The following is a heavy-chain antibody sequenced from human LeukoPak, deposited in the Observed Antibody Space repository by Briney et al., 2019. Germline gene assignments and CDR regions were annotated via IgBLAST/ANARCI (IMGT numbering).Heavy chain of an antibody. CDR3: ARGVGANYYFYYMDV. V-gene: IGHV4-31*03. CDR1: GGSIRSGGGF. D-gene: IGHD1-26*01. CDR2: IYDSGDT. J-gene: IGHJ6*03. Sequence: SQTLSLTCTVSGGSIRSGGGFWSRIRQHPGKGLEWIGFIYDSGDTYYNPSLKSRLTISIDTSENQFSLKLSSVSVADTAICYCARGVGANYYFYYMDVWGKGTTVTVSS.